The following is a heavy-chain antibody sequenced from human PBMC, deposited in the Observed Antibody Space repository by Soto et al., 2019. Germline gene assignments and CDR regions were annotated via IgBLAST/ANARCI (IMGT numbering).Heavy chain of an antibody. D-gene: IGHD2-21*01. CDR3: ARHGSDNHLPDFAQPFTGIYYYYGMDV. J-gene: IGHJ6*02. CDR2: IYPGDSDT. V-gene: IGHV5-51*01. Sequence: PGESLKISCKGSGYSFTSYWIGWVRQMPGKGLEWMGIIYPGDSDTRYSPSFQGQVTISADKSISTAYLQWSSLKASDTAMYYCARHGSDNHLPDFAQPFTGIYYYYGMDVWGQGTTVTVSS. CDR1: GYSFTSYW.